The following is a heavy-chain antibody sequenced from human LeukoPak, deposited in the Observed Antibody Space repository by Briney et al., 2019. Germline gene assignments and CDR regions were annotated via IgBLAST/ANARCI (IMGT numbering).Heavy chain of an antibody. CDR1: GGSFSDYY. J-gene: IGHJ6*03. CDR2: INHSGST. Sequence: SETLSLTCAVYGGSFSDYYWSWIRQPPGKGLEWIGEINHSGSTNYSTSLKSRVTISVDTSKNQFSLKLSSVTAADTAVYYCARETMVRGVLYYYYMDVWGKGSSVTVSS. V-gene: IGHV4-34*01. D-gene: IGHD3-10*01. CDR3: ARETMVRGVLYYYYMDV.